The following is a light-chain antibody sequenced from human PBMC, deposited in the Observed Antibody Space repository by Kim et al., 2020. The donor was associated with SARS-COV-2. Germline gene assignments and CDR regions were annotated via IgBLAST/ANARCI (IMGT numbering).Light chain of an antibody. V-gene: IGKV1-5*01. J-gene: IGKJ2*01. CDR3: QQYNGYSYT. CDR1: QNINKW. Sequence: DIQMTQSPSTLSASVGDRVTITCRASQNINKWLAWYQQKPGKAPKLLIYDASSLGSGVPSRFSGSGSGTEFTLTISSLQPDDFATYYCQQYNGYSYTFGQGTKLQIK. CDR2: DAS.